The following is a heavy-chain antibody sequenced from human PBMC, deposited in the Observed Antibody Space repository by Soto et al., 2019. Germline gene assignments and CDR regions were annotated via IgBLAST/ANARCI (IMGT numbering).Heavy chain of an antibody. D-gene: IGHD3-10*02. CDR2: IIPMFSSS. CDR1: GGTFSDYA. Sequence: QVQLVQSGAEVKKPGSPVKVSYTASGGTFSDYAFSWVRQAPGQGLEWMGGIIPMFSSSSFAQKFQGRLTITADDSTSTAYMSLSSLGSADTAMYYCAKDIGFQQHLFVFDLWGPGTLVTVSS. CDR3: AKDIGFQQHLFVFDL. J-gene: IGHJ4*02. V-gene: IGHV1-69*01.